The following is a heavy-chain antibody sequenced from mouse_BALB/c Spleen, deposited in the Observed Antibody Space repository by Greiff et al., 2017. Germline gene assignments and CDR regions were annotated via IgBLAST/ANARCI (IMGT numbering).Heavy chain of an antibody. CDR1: GYTFTSYY. V-gene: IGHV1S81*02. D-gene: IGHD1-1*02. J-gene: IGHJ4*01. CDR2: INPSNGGT. CDR3: TRVLWYAMDY. Sequence: SGAELVKPGASVKLSCKASGYTFTSYYMYWVKQRPGQGLEWIGEINPSNGGTNFNEKFKSKATLTVDKSSSTAYMQLSSLTSEDSAVYYCTRVLWYAMDYWGQGTSVTVSS.